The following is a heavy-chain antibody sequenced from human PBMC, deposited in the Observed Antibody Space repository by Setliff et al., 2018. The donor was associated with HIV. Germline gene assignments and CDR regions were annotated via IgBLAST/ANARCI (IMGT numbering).Heavy chain of an antibody. CDR3: ARPTNIDTLYYGSQTFYMYYYGLDV. CDR2: ISKDGSNK. Sequence: GGSLRLSCAASGFTFSSYGMHWVRQAPGKGLEWVAVISKDGSNKYYADSVKGRFTISRDDSKNTVYLQMNSLRAEDTAVYFCARPTNIDTLYYGSQTFYMYYYGLDVWGQGTTVTVSS. CDR1: GFTFSSYG. D-gene: IGHD1-26*01. J-gene: IGHJ6*02. V-gene: IGHV3-30*03.